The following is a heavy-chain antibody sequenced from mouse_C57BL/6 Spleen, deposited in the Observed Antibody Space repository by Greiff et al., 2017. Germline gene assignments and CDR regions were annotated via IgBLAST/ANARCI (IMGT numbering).Heavy chain of an antibody. CDR2: ISSGSSTI. Sequence: EVKVEESGGGLVKPGGSLKLSCAASGFTFSDYGMHWVRQAPEKGLEWVAYISSGSSTIYYADTVKGRFTISRDNAKNTLFLQMTSLRSEDTAMYYCARPLNWAHFDYWGQGTTLTVSS. V-gene: IGHV5-17*01. J-gene: IGHJ2*01. D-gene: IGHD4-1*01. CDR3: ARPLNWAHFDY. CDR1: GFTFSDYG.